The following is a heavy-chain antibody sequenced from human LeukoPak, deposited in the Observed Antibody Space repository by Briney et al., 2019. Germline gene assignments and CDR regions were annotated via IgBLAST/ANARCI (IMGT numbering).Heavy chain of an antibody. Sequence: GGSLRLSCAASGFTFSNYGMHWVRQAPGEGLEWVVVISYDGSNKYYADSVKGRFTIPRDNSKNTLYLQMNSLRAEDTAVYYCANGYYYGSGSYYKEAFDIWGQGTMVTVSS. CDR3: ANGYYYGSGSYYKEAFDI. CDR2: ISYDGSNK. D-gene: IGHD3-10*01. J-gene: IGHJ3*02. V-gene: IGHV3-30*18. CDR1: GFTFSNYG.